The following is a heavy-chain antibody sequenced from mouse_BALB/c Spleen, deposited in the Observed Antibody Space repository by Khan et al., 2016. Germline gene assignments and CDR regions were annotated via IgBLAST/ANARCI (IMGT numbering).Heavy chain of an antibody. V-gene: IGHV1-7*01. J-gene: IGHJ1*01. Sequence: VQLQESGAELAKPGASVKMSCKASGYTFTSYWMHWVKQRPGQGLGWIGYINPSTGYTEYNQKFEDKATLTADKSSSTAYMQLRSLTSEDSAVYYCAGCGNYGYFDVWGAGTPVTGSS. D-gene: IGHD1-1*02. CDR2: INPSTGYT. CDR1: GYTFTSYW. CDR3: AGCGNYGYFDV.